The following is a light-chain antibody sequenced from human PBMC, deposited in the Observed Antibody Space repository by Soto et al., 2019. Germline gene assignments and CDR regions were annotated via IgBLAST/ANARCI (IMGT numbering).Light chain of an antibody. CDR2: AAS. J-gene: IGKJ1*01. Sequence: DIQMTQSPSSLSASVGDRVTITCRASQSISNFLNWYQQRQGQVPKLLIYAASTLHTGVPSRFSGSESGTDFTLTITSLQPEDFTTYYCQQSHSTPPTFGQGTKVDIK. CDR1: QSISNF. V-gene: IGKV1-39*01. CDR3: QQSHSTPPT.